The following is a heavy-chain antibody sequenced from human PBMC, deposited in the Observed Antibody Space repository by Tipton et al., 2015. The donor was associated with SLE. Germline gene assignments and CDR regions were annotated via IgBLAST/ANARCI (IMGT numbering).Heavy chain of an antibody. CDR1: GFTFSNYA. Sequence: SLRLSCAASGFTFSNYAMHWVRQAPGKGLEWVAVIWYDGSNKYYADSVKGRFTISRDNSKNTLFLQMDSLRSEDTAVYYCAKGSDFDTWGQGTLVTVSS. J-gene: IGHJ4*02. D-gene: IGHD3-10*01. CDR3: AKGSDFDT. CDR2: IWYDGSNK. V-gene: IGHV3-30*18.